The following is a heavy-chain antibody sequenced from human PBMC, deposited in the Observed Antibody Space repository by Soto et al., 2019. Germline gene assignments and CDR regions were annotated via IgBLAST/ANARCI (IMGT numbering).Heavy chain of an antibody. V-gene: IGHV1-69*12. Sequence: QVQLVQSGAEVKKPGSSVKVSCKASGGTFSSYAISWVRQAPGQGLEWMGGIIPIFGTANYAQRFQGRVTMTADESTSTDDMELSSLRSEDTAVYYCARVGCSGGSCPKNYYYGMDVWGQGTTVTVSS. CDR1: GGTFSSYA. CDR3: ARVGCSGGSCPKNYYYGMDV. J-gene: IGHJ6*02. D-gene: IGHD2-15*01. CDR2: IIPIFGTA.